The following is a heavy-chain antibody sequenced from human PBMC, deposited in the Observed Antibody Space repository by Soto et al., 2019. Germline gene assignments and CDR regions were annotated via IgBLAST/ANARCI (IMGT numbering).Heavy chain of an antibody. Sequence: PSETLSLTCTVSGGSISSYYWSWIRQPPGKGLEWIGYIYYSGSTNYNPSLKSRVTISVDTSKNQFSLKLSSVTAADTAVYYCAREGRYCSSTSSYGAFDIWGQGTMVTVSS. CDR2: IYYSGST. CDR3: AREGRYCSSTSSYGAFDI. J-gene: IGHJ3*02. CDR1: GGSISSYY. V-gene: IGHV4-59*01. D-gene: IGHD2-2*01.